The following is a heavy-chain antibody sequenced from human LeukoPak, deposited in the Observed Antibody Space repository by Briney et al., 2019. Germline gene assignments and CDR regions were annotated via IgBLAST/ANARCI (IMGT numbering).Heavy chain of an antibody. Sequence: ASVKVSCKASGYTFTSYDINWVRQATGQGLEWMGRIIPIFGIANYAQKFQGRVTITADKSTSTAYMELSSLRSEDTAVYYCARALRLGELSFPDYWGQGTLVTVSS. CDR3: ARALRLGELSFPDY. J-gene: IGHJ4*02. V-gene: IGHV1-69*04. D-gene: IGHD3-16*02. CDR1: GYTFTSYD. CDR2: IIPIFGIA.